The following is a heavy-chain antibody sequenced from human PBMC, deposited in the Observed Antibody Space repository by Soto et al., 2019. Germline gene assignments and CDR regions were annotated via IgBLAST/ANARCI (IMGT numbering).Heavy chain of an antibody. CDR3: ARESHDILTGPPWVWYFDL. D-gene: IGHD3-9*01. J-gene: IGHJ2*01. V-gene: IGHV4-34*01. CDR2: IHDLGPI. CDR1: GGSFSGYY. Sequence: QVQLQQWCSGPLRPLETLSLTCGVSGGSFSGYYWAWIRHSPGKGLEWIGEIHDLGPINYNPSLKSRVSISVATSKNHYSLNLRSVTAADTAVYYCARESHDILTGPPWVWYFDLWGRGTLVTVSS.